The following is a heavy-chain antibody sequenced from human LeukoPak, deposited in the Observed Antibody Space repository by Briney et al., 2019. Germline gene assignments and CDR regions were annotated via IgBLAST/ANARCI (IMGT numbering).Heavy chain of an antibody. V-gene: IGHV3-30*02. CDR3: AKDSFYSGSGSYRNYYGMDV. CDR2: IRFDGSNK. CDR1: GFTFSTSG. D-gene: IGHD3-10*01. J-gene: IGHJ6*02. Sequence: GGSLRLSCAASGFTFSTSGMHWVRQAPGKGLEWVAFIRFDGSNKYYADSVKGRFTISRDNSKNTLYLQMNSLRAEDTAVYYCAKDSFYSGSGSYRNYYGMDVWGQGTTVTVSS.